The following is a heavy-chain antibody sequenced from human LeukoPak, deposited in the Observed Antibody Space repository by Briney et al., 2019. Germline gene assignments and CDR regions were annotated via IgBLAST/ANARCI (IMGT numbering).Heavy chain of an antibody. J-gene: IGHJ3*02. V-gene: IGHV4-4*02. CDR1: GGSISSSNW. CDR3: ARELWFGELLVRGAFDI. Sequence: PSETLSLTCAVSGGSISSSNWWSWARQPPGKGLEWIGEIYHSGSTNYNPFLKSRVTISVDKSKNQFSLKLSSVTAADTAVYYCARELWFGELLVRGAFDIWGQGTMVTVSS. D-gene: IGHD3-10*01. CDR2: IYHSGST.